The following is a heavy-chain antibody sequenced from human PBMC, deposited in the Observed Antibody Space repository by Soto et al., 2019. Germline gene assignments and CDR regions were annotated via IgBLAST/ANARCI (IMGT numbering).Heavy chain of an antibody. V-gene: IGHV1-3*01. D-gene: IGHD3-3*01. CDR3: ARGPITIFGVVIMGYFDY. J-gene: IGHJ4*02. CDR2: INAGNGNT. CDR1: GYTFTSYA. Sequence: QVQLVQSGAEVKKPGASVKVSCKASGYTFTSYAMHWVRQAPGQRLEWMGWINAGNGNTKYSQKFQGRVTITRDTAASTAYMELSSLRSEDTAVYYCARGPITIFGVVIMGYFDYWGQGTLVTVSS.